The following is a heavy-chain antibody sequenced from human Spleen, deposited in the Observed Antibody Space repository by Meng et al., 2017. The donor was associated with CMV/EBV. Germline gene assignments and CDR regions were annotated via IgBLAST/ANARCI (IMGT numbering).Heavy chain of an antibody. J-gene: IGHJ4*02. V-gene: IGHV3-9*01. D-gene: IGHD3-10*01. Sequence: GGSLRLSCAASGFTFDDYAMHWVRQAPGKGLEWVSGISWNSGSIGYADSVKGRFTISRDNAKNSLYLQMNSLRAEDTALYYCAKGHYYGSGSYCDYWGQGTLVTVSS. CDR2: ISWNSGSI. CDR3: AKGHYYGSGSYCDY. CDR1: GFTFDDYA.